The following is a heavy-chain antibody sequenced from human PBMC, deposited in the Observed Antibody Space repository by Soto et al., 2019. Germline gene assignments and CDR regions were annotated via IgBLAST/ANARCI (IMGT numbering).Heavy chain of an antibody. V-gene: IGHV4-31*03. J-gene: IGHJ4*02. CDR2: ISNSGYT. Sequence: QVQLQESGPGLVKPSQTLSLTCTVSGGSVSSGDYHWSWIRQRPGRDLEWIGYISNSGYTYHSPSLKSRVSISVDTPKNQLSLRLTSVTAADTAVYYCAREEGSVGGKLDYWGQGTLVTVSS. CDR1: GGSVSSGDYH. CDR3: AREEGSVGGKLDY. D-gene: IGHD3-16*01.